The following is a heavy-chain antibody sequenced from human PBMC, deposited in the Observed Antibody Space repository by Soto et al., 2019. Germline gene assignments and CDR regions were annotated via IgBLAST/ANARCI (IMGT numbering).Heavy chain of an antibody. Sequence: SETLSLTCTVSGGSISSYYWSWIRQPPGKELEWIGYIYYSGSTNYNPSLKSRVTISVDTSKNQFSLKLSSVTAADTAVYYCARGYYSGSGTYYRWTFDPWGQGTLVTV. V-gene: IGHV4-59*08. CDR1: GGSISSYY. CDR3: ARGYYSGSGTYYRWTFDP. CDR2: IYYSGST. D-gene: IGHD3-10*01. J-gene: IGHJ5*02.